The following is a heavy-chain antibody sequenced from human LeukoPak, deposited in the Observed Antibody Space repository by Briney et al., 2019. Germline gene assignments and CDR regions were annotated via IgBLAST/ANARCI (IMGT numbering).Heavy chain of an antibody. V-gene: IGHV1-18*01. J-gene: IGHJ4*02. CDR3: ARDRQCGY. Sequence: ASGKVSCQASAYTFISDGISWGRPAAGRGLEWMGWISPYNGNTNYAPKLQGRLTMTTDTSTSTAYMELRSLRSDDTAVYYCARDRQCGYWGQGTLVAVSS. CDR2: ISPYNGNT. D-gene: IGHD2-21*01. CDR1: AYTFISDG.